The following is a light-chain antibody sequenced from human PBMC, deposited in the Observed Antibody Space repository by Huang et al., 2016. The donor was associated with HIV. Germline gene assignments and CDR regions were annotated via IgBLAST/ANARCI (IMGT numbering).Light chain of an antibody. V-gene: IGKV3-15*01. CDR2: GAS. CDR1: QSVSSN. Sequence: EIVMTQSPGTLTVSPGERATLSCRASQSVSSNLAWYQQKPGQTPRLLIYGASTRATGIPARFSGSGSGTEFTLTISSLQSEDFVVYYCHQYTKWPSWTFGQGTKVEIK. J-gene: IGKJ1*01. CDR3: HQYTKWPSWT.